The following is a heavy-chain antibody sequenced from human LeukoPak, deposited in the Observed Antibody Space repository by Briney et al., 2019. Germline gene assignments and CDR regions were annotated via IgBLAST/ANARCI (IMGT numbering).Heavy chain of an antibody. Sequence: PSETLSLTCTVSGGSISIYYWSWIRQPPGKGLEWIGYIYYSGSTNYNPSLKSRVTISIDTSKNQFSLKLSTVTAADTAVYYCAREESSGWAYDYWGQGTLVTVSS. J-gene: IGHJ4*02. CDR3: AREESSGWAYDY. CDR1: GGSISIYY. CDR2: IYYSGST. D-gene: IGHD6-19*01. V-gene: IGHV4-59*01.